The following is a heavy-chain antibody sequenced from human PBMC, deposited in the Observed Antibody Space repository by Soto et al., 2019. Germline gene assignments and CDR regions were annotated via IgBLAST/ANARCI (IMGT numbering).Heavy chain of an antibody. J-gene: IGHJ4*02. CDR2: ISYDGSDK. V-gene: IGHV3-30-3*01. D-gene: IGHD3-22*01. CDR3: AREYSSAVVAPGY. CDR1: GFAFSSYT. Sequence: QVQLVESGGGVVQPGRSLRLSCAASGFAFSSYTMNWVRQTPGKGLEWVAVISYDGSDKYYADSVTGRFTISRDNSKNTLYLQMNSLRVEDTSVYYCAREYSSAVVAPGYWGQGSLVTVSS.